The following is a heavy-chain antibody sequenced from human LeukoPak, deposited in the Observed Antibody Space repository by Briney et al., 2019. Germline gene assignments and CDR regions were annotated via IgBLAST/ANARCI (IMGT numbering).Heavy chain of an antibody. V-gene: IGHV3-23*01. Sequence: GGSLRLSCVASGFTFSSYAMSWVRQAPGMGLEWVSVISGSGGITFYADSVKGRFTISRDISKSTLYLQMNSLRAEDTAVYYCTRGSWFDFWTGYYPVIGDQGTLVTVSS. CDR1: GFTFSSYA. CDR3: TRGSWFDFWTGYYPVI. J-gene: IGHJ4*02. CDR2: ISGSGGIT. D-gene: IGHD3/OR15-3a*01.